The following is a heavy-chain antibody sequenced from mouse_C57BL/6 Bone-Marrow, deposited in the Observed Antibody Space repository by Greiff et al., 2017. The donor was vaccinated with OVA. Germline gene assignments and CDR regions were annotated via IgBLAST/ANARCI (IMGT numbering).Heavy chain of an antibody. D-gene: IGHD2-5*01. CDR3: ARERYSNYVRDYFDY. J-gene: IGHJ2*01. CDR1: GYTFTSYW. Sequence: QVQLQQPGAELVRPGTSVKLSCKASGYTFTSYWMHWVKQRPGQGLEWIGVIDPSDSYTNYNQKFKGKATLTVDPSSSPAYLQLSSLTSADSAVYYCARERYSNYVRDYFDYWGQGTTLTVSA. V-gene: IGHV1-59*01. CDR2: IDPSDSYT.